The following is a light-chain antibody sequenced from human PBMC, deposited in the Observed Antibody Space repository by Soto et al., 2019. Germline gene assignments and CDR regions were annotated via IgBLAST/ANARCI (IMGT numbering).Light chain of an antibody. CDR2: DAS. CDR1: QSVARY. CDR3: QQRANWPTS. Sequence: IVLAQSPATLSLSPGERATLSCRASQSVARYSAWYQQKRGQAPRLLIYDASTRAAGIPARFSGSWSGTDFSLTISSQEPEDWAHYDYQQRANWPTSSGQGTQLDTK. V-gene: IGKV3-11*01. J-gene: IGKJ5*01.